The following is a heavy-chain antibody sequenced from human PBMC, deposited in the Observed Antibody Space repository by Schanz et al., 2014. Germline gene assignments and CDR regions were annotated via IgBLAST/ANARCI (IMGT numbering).Heavy chain of an antibody. CDR3: ARDGYNAYDLKRGDY. CDR2: MYINSGST. D-gene: IGHD5-12*01. J-gene: IGHJ4*02. V-gene: IGHV3-53*01. Sequence: EVQLVESGGEFIQPGGSLRLSCAVSGFTVNTNYMSWVRQAPGKGLEWISSMYINSGSTQYADSVKGRFIISRDSSKNTLFLQMNSLRAEDTAVYYCARDGYNAYDLKRGDYWGQGTQVAVSS. CDR1: GFTVNTNY.